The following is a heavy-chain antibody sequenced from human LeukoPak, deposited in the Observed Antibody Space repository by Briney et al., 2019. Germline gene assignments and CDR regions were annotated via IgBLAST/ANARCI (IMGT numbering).Heavy chain of an antibody. J-gene: IGHJ4*02. D-gene: IGHD3-3*01. CDR2: IIPIFGTA. CDR3: ARGHPITIFGVVEYYFDY. Sequence: SVKVSCKASGATFSSYAISWVRQSPGQGLGWMGGIIPIFGTANYAQKFQGRVTITTDESTSTAYMELSSLRSEDTAVYYCARGHPITIFGVVEYYFDYWGQGTLVTVSS. V-gene: IGHV1-69*05. CDR1: GATFSSYA.